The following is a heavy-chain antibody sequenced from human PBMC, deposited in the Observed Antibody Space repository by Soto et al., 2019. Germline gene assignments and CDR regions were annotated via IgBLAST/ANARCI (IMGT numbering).Heavy chain of an antibody. J-gene: IGHJ4*02. CDR3: TRGYNSGWSIHLYHLDH. CDR1: GYNFNSYW. CDR2: IFPRDSDT. D-gene: IGHD6-19*01. Sequence: PGESLKISCKASGYNFNSYWIGWVRQLPGKGLEWVGIIFPRDSDTRYNPSFQGQITISADSSISTAYLHWNTLKASDTAMYFCTRGYNSGWSIHLYHLDHWGQGTLVTVSS. V-gene: IGHV5-51*01.